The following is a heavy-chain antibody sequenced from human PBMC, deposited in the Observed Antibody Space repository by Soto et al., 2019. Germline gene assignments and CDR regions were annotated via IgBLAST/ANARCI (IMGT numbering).Heavy chain of an antibody. V-gene: IGHV1-69*06. CDR1: GSRFSNYV. CDR2: ILPIFNST. J-gene: IGHJ4*02. D-gene: IGHD2-2*02. Sequence: QVQLVQSGAEVKTPGSSLKVSCKVSGSRFSNYVISWVRQAPGHGLEWLGRILPIFNSTKYAQNFQGRVTITADKSTSTASLELSSLRSDDTAVYYCAREGRGKKAGYNGLVSLGYWGQGTLVTVSS. CDR3: AREGRGKKAGYNGLVSLGY.